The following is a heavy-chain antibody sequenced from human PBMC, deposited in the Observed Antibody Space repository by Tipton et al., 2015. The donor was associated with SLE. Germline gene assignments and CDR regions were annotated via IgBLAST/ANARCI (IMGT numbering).Heavy chain of an antibody. CDR3: ARDTAAGYWYFDL. V-gene: IGHV3-33*01. CDR1: GFTFSSYG. J-gene: IGHJ2*01. D-gene: IGHD6-13*01. Sequence: SGFTFSSYGMHWVRQAPGKGLEWVAVIWYDGSNKYYADSVKGRFTISRDNSKNTLYLQMNSLRAEDTAVYYCARDTAAGYWYFDLWGRGTLVTVSS. CDR2: IWYDGSNK.